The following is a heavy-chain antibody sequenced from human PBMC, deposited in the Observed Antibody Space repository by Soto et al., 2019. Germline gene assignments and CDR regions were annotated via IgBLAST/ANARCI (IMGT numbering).Heavy chain of an antibody. Sequence: QVQLVQSGAEVKKPGASVKVSCKASGYTFTSYAMHWVRQAPGQRLEWMGWINAGNGNTKYSQKFQGRVTITRDTSASTAYMELSSLRSEDTAVYYCAGGSSWYGPFDYGGHGTLVTVSS. CDR1: GYTFTSYA. D-gene: IGHD6-13*01. CDR2: INAGNGNT. V-gene: IGHV1-3*01. CDR3: AGGSSWYGPFDY. J-gene: IGHJ4*01.